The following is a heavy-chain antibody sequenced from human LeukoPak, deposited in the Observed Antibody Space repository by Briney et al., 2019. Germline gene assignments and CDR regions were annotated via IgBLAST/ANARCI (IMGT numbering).Heavy chain of an antibody. D-gene: IGHD6-13*01. CDR1: GFTFSSYG. CDR2: IRYDGSNK. Sequence: PGGSLRLSCAASGFTFSSYGMHWVRQAPGKGLEWVAFIRYDGSNKYYADSVKGRFTISRDNSKNTLYLQMNSLRAEDTAVYYCAKSHIAWQLADWFDPWGQRTLVTVSS. J-gene: IGHJ5*02. V-gene: IGHV3-30*02. CDR3: AKSHIAWQLADWFDP.